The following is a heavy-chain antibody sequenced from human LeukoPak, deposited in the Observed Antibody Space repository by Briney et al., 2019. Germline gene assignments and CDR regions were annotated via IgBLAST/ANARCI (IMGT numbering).Heavy chain of an antibody. CDR3: ARRRGAHTANALDI. D-gene: IGHD3-10*01. CDR2: IYSSGST. Sequence: PSETLSLTCTVSGGSISSYYWSWIRQPPGKGLEWIGYIYSSGSTNYNPSLKSRVTISVDTSKNQFSLKLSSVTAADTAVYYGARRRGAHTANALDIWGQGTMVTVSS. CDR1: GGSISSYY. V-gene: IGHV4-59*08. J-gene: IGHJ3*02.